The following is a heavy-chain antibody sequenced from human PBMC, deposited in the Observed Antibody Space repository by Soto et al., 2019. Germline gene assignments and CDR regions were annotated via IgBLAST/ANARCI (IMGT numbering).Heavy chain of an antibody. V-gene: IGHV1-2*02. J-gene: IGHJ6*02. CDR3: VREQGAAAGPPDYYYYGMDV. CDR1: GYTFTGYY. Sequence: ASVKVSCKASGYTFTGYYMHWVRQAPVQGLEWMGWINPNSGGTNYAQKFQGRVTMTRDTSISTAYMELSRLRSDDTAVYYCVREQGAAAGPPDYYYYGMDVWGQGTTVTVSS. D-gene: IGHD6-13*01. CDR2: INPNSGGT.